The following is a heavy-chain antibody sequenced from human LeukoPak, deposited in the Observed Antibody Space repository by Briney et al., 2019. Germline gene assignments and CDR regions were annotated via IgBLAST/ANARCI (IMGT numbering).Heavy chain of an antibody. CDR3: ARDGGKGYEIDY. V-gene: IGHV3-48*01. D-gene: IGHD2-2*01. CDR1: GFPFSNNP. CDR2: ISTAITTT. J-gene: IGHJ4*02. Sequence: PGGSLRLSCVVSGFPFSNNPMNWVRQAPGKGLEWVSYISTAITTTYYAESVKGRFTISRDNAKNSLYLQMNSLRVEDTAVYYCARDGGKGYEIDYWGQETLVTVSS.